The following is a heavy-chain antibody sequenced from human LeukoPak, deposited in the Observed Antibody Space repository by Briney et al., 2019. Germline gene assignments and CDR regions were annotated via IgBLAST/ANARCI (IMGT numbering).Heavy chain of an antibody. V-gene: IGHV4-59*01. CDR2: IYYSGST. Sequence: SETLSLTCTVSGGSISSYYWSWIRQPPGKGLEWIGYIYYSGSTNYNPSLKSRVTISVDTSKNQFSLKLSSVTAADTAVYYCARRIRGPFGFDYWGQGTLVTVSS. CDR1: GGSISSYY. CDR3: ARRIRGPFGFDY. J-gene: IGHJ4*02. D-gene: IGHD3-16*01.